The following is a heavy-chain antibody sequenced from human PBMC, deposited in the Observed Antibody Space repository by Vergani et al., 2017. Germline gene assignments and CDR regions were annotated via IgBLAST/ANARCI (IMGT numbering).Heavy chain of an antibody. Sequence: QVQLKESGPGLVKPSETLSLTCTVSNFFISSNAYYWGWIRQAPGRGLGWIGSLHHNGATSHNPSLRSRLTISVVTSQNQFSLKLRSLTAEDTAVYYCARVDRQVPATSHFDYMDVWGKGTTVVVSS. CDR2: LHHNGAT. J-gene: IGHJ6*03. CDR3: ARVDRQVPATSHFDYMDV. D-gene: IGHD6-25*01. CDR1: NFFISSNAYY. V-gene: IGHV4-38-2*02.